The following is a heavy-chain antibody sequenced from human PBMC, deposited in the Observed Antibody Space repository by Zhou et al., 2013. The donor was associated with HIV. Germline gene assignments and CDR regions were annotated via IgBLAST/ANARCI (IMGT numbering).Heavy chain of an antibody. Sequence: QVQLVQSGAEVKKPGSSVKVSCKASGGTFSSYAISWVRQAPGQGLEWMGGIIPIFGTANYAQKFQGRVTITADESTSTAYMELSSLRSEDTAVYYCARPEGRNYDFWSGPPSYTLDIWGQGTMVTVSS. CDR1: GGTFSSYA. CDR3: ARPEGRNYDFWSGPPSYTLDI. CDR2: IIPIFGTA. V-gene: IGHV1-69*12. J-gene: IGHJ3*02. D-gene: IGHD3-3*01.